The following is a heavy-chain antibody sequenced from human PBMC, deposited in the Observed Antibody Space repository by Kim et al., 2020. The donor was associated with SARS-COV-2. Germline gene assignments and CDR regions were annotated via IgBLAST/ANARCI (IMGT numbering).Heavy chain of an antibody. D-gene: IGHD5-18*01. J-gene: IGHJ1*01. V-gene: IGHV3-73*01. CDR3: IRETYSYGPLVGH. CDR2: IRSKTHNYAT. Sequence: GGSLRLSCAASGFTFSGSAMHWVRQASGKGLEWVGRIRSKTHNYATEYGAAVQGRLTIARDDSRDTAYLQMNSRKTQETALYYCIRETYSYGPLVGHWG. CDR1: GFTFSGSA.